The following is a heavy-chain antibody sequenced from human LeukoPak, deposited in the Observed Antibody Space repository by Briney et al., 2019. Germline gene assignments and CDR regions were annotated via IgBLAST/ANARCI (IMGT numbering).Heavy chain of an antibody. V-gene: IGHV4-34*08. J-gene: IGHJ4*02. CDR3: ARAGNVLVVTQKKKKPFDL. CDR1: GGTFGGYY. D-gene: IGHD3-22*01. Sequence: SETLSLTCAVYGGTFGGYYWTWVRQPPGERPEWIGEINHSGNTNYNSSLKSRVTISVDTSKHQFSLKLHSVTAADTAVYYCARAGNVLVVTQKKKKPFDLWGQGTLVTVSS. CDR2: INHSGNT.